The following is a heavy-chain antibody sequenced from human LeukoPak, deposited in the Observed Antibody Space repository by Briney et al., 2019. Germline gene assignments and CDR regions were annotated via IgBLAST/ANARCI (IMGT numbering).Heavy chain of an antibody. CDR1: GFTFSNYW. V-gene: IGHV3-7*01. Sequence: PGGSLRLSCEGSGFTFSNYWMGWVRQAPGKGLEWVANINQDGSAKYYVDSVKGRFTISRDNAQNSLYLQMNSLRAEDTAVYYCARASLAGDGDYWGQGILVTVSS. D-gene: IGHD6-19*01. J-gene: IGHJ4*02. CDR3: ARASLAGDGDY. CDR2: INQDGSAK.